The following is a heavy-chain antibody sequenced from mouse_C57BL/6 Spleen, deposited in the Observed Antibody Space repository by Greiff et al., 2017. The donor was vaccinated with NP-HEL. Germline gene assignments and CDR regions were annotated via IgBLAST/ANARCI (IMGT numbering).Heavy chain of an antibody. V-gene: IGHV3-6*01. Sequence: EVQLQESGPGLVKPSQSLSLTCSVTGYSITSGYYWNWIRQFPGNKLEWMGYISYDGSNNYNPSLKNRISITRDTSKNQFFLKLNSVTTEDTATYYCARVGYYGSSSSYWYFDVWGTGTTVTVSS. D-gene: IGHD1-1*01. J-gene: IGHJ1*03. CDR2: ISYDGSN. CDR3: ARVGYYGSSSSYWYFDV. CDR1: GYSITSGYY.